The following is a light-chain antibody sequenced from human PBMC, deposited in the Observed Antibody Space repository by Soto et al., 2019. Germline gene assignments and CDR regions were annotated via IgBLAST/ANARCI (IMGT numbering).Light chain of an antibody. CDR1: QSISTY. Sequence: DIQMTQSPSSLSASVGDRVTITCRASQSISTYLNWYQQKPGKAPKLLMHAASSLDRGVPSRFSGSGSGTEFTLTISSLQPEAFETYYCQQSYRTPRTFGQGTKVDIK. CDR2: AAS. CDR3: QQSYRTPRT. J-gene: IGKJ1*01. V-gene: IGKV1-39*01.